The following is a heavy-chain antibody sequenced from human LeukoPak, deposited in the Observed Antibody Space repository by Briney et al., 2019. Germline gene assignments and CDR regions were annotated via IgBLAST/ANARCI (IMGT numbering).Heavy chain of an antibody. Sequence: SETLSLTCTVSGYSISSGHYWGWIRQPPGKGLEWIGSIYHSGSTYYNPSLKSRVTISVDTSKNQFSLKLSSVTAADTAVYYCAGQRITMVRGVIRGNWFDPWGQGTLVTVSS. D-gene: IGHD3-10*01. CDR1: GYSISSGHY. CDR2: IYHSGST. J-gene: IGHJ5*02. CDR3: AGQRITMVRGVIRGNWFDP. V-gene: IGHV4-38-2*02.